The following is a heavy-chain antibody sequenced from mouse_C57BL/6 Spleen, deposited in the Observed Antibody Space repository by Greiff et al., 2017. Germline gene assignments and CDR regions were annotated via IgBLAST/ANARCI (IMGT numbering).Heavy chain of an antibody. D-gene: IGHD1-1*01. CDR1: GYTFTSYW. CDR3: ARDYYGSSLGFAY. Sequence: QVHVKQPGAELVRPGTSVKLSCKASGYTFTSYWMHWVKQRPGQGLEWIGVIDPSDSYTNYNQKFKGKATLTVDTSSSTAYMQLSSLTSEDSAVYYCARDYYGSSLGFAYWGQGTLVTVSA. CDR2: IDPSDSYT. J-gene: IGHJ3*01. V-gene: IGHV1-59*01.